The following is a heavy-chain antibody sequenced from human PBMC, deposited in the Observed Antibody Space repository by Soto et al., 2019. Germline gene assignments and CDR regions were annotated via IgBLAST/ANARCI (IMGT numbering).Heavy chain of an antibody. CDR3: ARGTRWRDEVGDNWFDP. Sequence: QVQLQESGPGLVKPSETLSLTCTVSGGSISSYYWSWIRQLPGKGLEWIGYIYYSGRTNYNPSLKSRVTISVDTSKNQFALKLSSVTAADTAVYYCARGTRWRDEVGDNWFDPWGQGTLVTVSS. CDR2: IYYSGRT. J-gene: IGHJ5*02. CDR1: GGSISSYY. V-gene: IGHV4-59*01. D-gene: IGHD2-15*01.